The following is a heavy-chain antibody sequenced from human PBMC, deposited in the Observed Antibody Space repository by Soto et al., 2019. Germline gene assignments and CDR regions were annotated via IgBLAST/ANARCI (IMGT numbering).Heavy chain of an antibody. V-gene: IGHV4-30-4*01. Sequence: SETLSLTCTVSGGSISSGDYYWSWIRQSPGKGLEWIGYIYYSGSTYYNPSLKSRVTISVDTSKNQFSLKLSSVTAADTAVYYCARGRYYDSSGYYAYWGQGTLVTVSS. CDR1: GGSISSGDYY. D-gene: IGHD3-22*01. CDR2: IYYSGST. CDR3: ARGRYYDSSGYYAY. J-gene: IGHJ4*02.